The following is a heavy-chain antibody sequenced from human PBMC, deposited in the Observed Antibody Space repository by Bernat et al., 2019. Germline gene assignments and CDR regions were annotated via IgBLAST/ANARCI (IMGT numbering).Heavy chain of an antibody. Sequence: QLQLQESGPGLVKPSETLSLTCTVSGGSISSSSHYWGWIRQPPGKGLEWIGSIRYGGSTFYNPSLKSRVTISGDTSKNQFSLKMSSVTAADTAVYYCARHPLTGNRVWYFDLGGRGTLVTVSS. CDR2: IRYGGST. V-gene: IGHV4-39*01. D-gene: IGHD7-27*01. J-gene: IGHJ2*01. CDR1: GGSISSSSHY. CDR3: ARHPLTGNRVWYFDL.